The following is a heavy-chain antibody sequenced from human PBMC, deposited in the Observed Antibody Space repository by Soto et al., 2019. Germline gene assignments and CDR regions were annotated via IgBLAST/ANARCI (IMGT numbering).Heavy chain of an antibody. Sequence: ASVKVSCKASGGTFSSYAISWVRQAPGQGLEWMGGIIPIFGTANYAQKFQGRVTITADESTSTAYMELSSLRSEDTAVYYCARTDIAAAGKNYFDYWGQGTLVTVSS. CDR1: GGTFSSYA. V-gene: IGHV1-69*13. CDR2: IIPIFGTA. J-gene: IGHJ4*02. CDR3: ARTDIAAAGKNYFDY. D-gene: IGHD6-13*01.